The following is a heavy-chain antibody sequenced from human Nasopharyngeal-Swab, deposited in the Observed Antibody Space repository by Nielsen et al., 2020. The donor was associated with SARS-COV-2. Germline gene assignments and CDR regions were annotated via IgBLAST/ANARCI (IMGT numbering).Heavy chain of an antibody. Sequence: WIRQPPGKGLEWVSLISGDGGSTYYADSVKGRFTISRDNAKNSLYLQMNSLRDEDTAVYFCARGCGGDCYSGFDYWGQGTLVTVSS. D-gene: IGHD2-21*02. CDR3: ARGCGGDCYSGFDY. J-gene: IGHJ4*02. V-gene: IGHV3-43*02. CDR2: ISGDGGST.